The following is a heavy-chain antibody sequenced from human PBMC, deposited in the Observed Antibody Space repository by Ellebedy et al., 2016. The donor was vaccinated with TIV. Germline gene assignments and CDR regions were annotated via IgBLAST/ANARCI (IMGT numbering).Heavy chain of an antibody. J-gene: IGHJ4*02. D-gene: IGHD3-3*01. Sequence: GSLRLXXAVYGGSFSGYYWSWIRQPPGKGLEWIGEINHSGSTNYNPSLKSRVTISVDTSKNQFSLKLSSVTAADTAVYYCARIRSGYYLRRPFDCWGQGTLVTVSS. CDR2: INHSGST. CDR1: GGSFSGYY. V-gene: IGHV4-34*01. CDR3: ARIRSGYYLRRPFDC.